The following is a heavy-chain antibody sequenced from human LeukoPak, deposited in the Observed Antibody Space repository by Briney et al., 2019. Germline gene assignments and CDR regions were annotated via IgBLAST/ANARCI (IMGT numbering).Heavy chain of an antibody. CDR1: GYSFGSFG. CDR2: ISAYNGDT. CDR3: ARGGYYGSGSFPDY. J-gene: IGHJ4*02. V-gene: IGHV1-18*01. Sequence: GSVKVSCKASGYSFGSFGINWVRQAPGQGLEWMGWISAYNGDTNYAQKLQGRVTMTTDTSTNTAHMDLMSLRSDDTAVYYCARGGYYGSGSFPDYWGQGTLVT. D-gene: IGHD3-10*01.